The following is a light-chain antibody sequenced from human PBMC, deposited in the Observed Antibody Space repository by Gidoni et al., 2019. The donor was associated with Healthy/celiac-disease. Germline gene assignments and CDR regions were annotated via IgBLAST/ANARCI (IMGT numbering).Light chain of an antibody. Sequence: NVLTQSPVTLSLSPGERATLSCRASQSVSSSYLAWYQQKPGQAPRLLIYGGSSRATGIPDRFSGSGSGTDVTLTISRLEPEDFAVYYCQQYGSSPSITFGQGTRLEIK. CDR3: QQYGSSPSIT. V-gene: IGKV3-20*01. J-gene: IGKJ5*01. CDR2: GGS. CDR1: QSVSSSY.